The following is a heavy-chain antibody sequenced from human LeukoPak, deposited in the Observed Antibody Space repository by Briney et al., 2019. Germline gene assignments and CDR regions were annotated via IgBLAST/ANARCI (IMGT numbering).Heavy chain of an antibody. D-gene: IGHD2-2*01. J-gene: IGHJ4*02. Sequence: QPGGSLRLSCAASGFSFSTYAMSWVRQAPGKGLQWVSGISGSGGSTYYADSMKGRLTISRDNSKNTLYLQVYSLRAEDTAVYYCAKSWYQLPFFDYWGQGTLVTVSS. CDR1: GFSFSTYA. V-gene: IGHV3-23*01. CDR3: AKSWYQLPFFDY. CDR2: ISGSGGST.